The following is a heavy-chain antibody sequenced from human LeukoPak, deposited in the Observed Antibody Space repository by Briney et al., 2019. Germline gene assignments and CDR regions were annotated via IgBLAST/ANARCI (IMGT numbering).Heavy chain of an antibody. V-gene: IGHV1-2*02. CDR2: INPNSGGT. CDR3: ARDFWGGSYGYDY. Sequence: ASVKVSCKVSGYTLTELSMHWVRQAPGQGLEWMGWINPNSGGTNYAQKFQGRVTMTRDTSISTAYMELSRLRSDDTAVYYCARDFWGGSYGYDYWGQGTLVTVSS. CDR1: GYTLTELS. D-gene: IGHD5-18*01. J-gene: IGHJ4*02.